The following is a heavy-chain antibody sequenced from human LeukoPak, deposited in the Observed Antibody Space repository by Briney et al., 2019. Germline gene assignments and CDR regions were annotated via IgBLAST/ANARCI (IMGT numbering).Heavy chain of an antibody. D-gene: IGHD1-26*01. CDR2: IYYSGST. J-gene: IGHJ4*02. CDR3: ARTGRGSVDY. Sequence: PSETLSLTCTVSGGSISSSGYYWGWIRQPPGKGLEWIGSIYYSGSTYYNPSLKSRVTISVDTSKNQFSLKLSSVTAADTAVYYCARTGRGSVDYWGQGTLVTVSS. V-gene: IGHV4-39*01. CDR1: GGSISSSGYY.